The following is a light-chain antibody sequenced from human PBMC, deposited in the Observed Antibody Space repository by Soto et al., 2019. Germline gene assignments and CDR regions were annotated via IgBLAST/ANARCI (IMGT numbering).Light chain of an antibody. CDR1: SSDIGGYKY. Sequence: QSALTQPASVSGSPGQSITISCTGTSSDIGGYKYVSWYQQHPGKVPKLLIYDVNNRPSGVSERFSGSKSGNTASLTISGLQAEDEAEYYCCSYTSSTSLIFGGGTKLTVL. CDR2: DVN. V-gene: IGLV2-14*03. J-gene: IGLJ2*01. CDR3: CSYTSSTSLI.